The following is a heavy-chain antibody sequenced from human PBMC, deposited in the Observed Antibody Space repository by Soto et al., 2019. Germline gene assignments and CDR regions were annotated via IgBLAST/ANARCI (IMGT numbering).Heavy chain of an antibody. J-gene: IGHJ6*02. CDR2: IYPGDSDT. CDR1: VYSLTSYW. D-gene: IGHD2-8*01. Sequence: GASLKISCKGSVYSLTSYWSGWVRQMPGKGLEWMGIIYPGDSDTRYSPSFQGQVTISADKSISTAYLQWSSLKASDTAMYYCARMTNGVATSGPYYYYGMDVWGQGTTVTVSS. CDR3: ARMTNGVATSGPYYYYGMDV. V-gene: IGHV5-51*01.